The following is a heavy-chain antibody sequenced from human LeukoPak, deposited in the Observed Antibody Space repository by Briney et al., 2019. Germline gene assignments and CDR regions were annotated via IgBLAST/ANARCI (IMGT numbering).Heavy chain of an antibody. CDR1: GGSISCSSHY. Sequence: PWETLSLTCTVSGGSISCSSHYWGWIRQPPGKGLGWIGSIYYSGSTYYNPSLKSRVTISVDTSKNQFSLKLSSVTAADTAVYYCARAISTYYFDSCGQGTLVTVSS. CDR3: ARAISTYYFDS. CDR2: IYYSGST. D-gene: IGHD2-21*01. V-gene: IGHV4-39*07. J-gene: IGHJ4*02.